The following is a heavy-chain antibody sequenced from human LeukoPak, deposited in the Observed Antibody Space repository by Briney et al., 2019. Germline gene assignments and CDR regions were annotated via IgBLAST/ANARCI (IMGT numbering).Heavy chain of an antibody. V-gene: IGHV4-61*09. D-gene: IGHD1-26*01. CDR3: ARVDSGSYLNYYYYYMDV. CDR1: GGSISSGTYY. J-gene: IGHJ6*03. Sequence: SETLSLTCTVSGGSISSGTYYWSWIRQPAGQGLEWIGHVYISGSTNNNPSLKSRVTISVDTSKNQFSLKLSSVTAADTAVYYCARVDSGSYLNYYYYYMDVWGKGTTVTISS. CDR2: VYISGST.